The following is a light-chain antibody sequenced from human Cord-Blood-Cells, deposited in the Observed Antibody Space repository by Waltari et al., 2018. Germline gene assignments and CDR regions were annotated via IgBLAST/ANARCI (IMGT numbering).Light chain of an antibody. J-gene: IGLJ2*01. CDR2: AGS. CDR1: SSEVGSYKL. V-gene: IGLV2-23*03. Sequence: QSALTQPASVSGSPGQSITISCTGTSSEVGSYKLVSWYQQHPGKAPKLMMYAGSTRPSGFSNRFAGSTSGNPASLTISGLQAEDEADYYCCSYAGSSTFVVFGGGTKLTVL. CDR3: CSYAGSSTFVV.